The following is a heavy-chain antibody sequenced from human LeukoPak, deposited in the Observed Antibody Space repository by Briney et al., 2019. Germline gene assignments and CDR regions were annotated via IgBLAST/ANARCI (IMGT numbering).Heavy chain of an antibody. CDR3: ARYHCGSTYCPGVDF. CDR1: AGSINSGGYF. CDR2: IWDSGNS. V-gene: IGHV4-31*03. J-gene: IGHJ4*02. Sequence: SETLSLTCTVSAGSINSGGYFWTWVRQHPGEGLEWIGYIWDSGNSYYNPSLSSRVIISADSSKSTFSLKLSSVTAADTAVYYCARYHCGSTYCPGVDFYGQGTLVTVSS. D-gene: IGHD2-2*01.